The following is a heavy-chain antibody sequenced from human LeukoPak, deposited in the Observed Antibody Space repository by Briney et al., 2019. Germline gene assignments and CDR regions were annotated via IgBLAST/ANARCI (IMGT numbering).Heavy chain of an antibody. V-gene: IGHV1-2*04. J-gene: IGHJ5*02. CDR2: INPNSGGT. CDR1: GYTFTSYA. CDR3: ARERITMIGDSKKLDP. D-gene: IGHD3-22*01. Sequence: GASVKVSCKASGYTFTSYAMHWVRQAPGQGLEWMGWINPNSGGTNYAQKFQGWVTMTRDTSISTAYMELSRLRSDDTAVYYCARERITMIGDSKKLDPWGQGTLVTVSS.